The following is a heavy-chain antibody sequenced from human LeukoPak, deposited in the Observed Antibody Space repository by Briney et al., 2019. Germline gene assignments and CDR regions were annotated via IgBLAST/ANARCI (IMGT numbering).Heavy chain of an antibody. Sequence: SETLSLTCTVSGGSISSSSYYWGWIRQPPGKGLEWIGSIYYSGSTYCNPSLKSRVTISVDTSKNQFSLKLSSVTAADTAVYYCASSYCGGDCYYIWTFDYWGQGTLVTVSS. CDR2: IYYSGST. V-gene: IGHV4-39*01. D-gene: IGHD2-21*02. CDR1: GGSISSSSYY. CDR3: ASSYCGGDCYYIWTFDY. J-gene: IGHJ4*02.